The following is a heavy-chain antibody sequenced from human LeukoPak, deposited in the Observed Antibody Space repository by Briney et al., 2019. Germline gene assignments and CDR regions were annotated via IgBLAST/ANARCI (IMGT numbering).Heavy chain of an antibody. CDR2: ISGSSSYI. V-gene: IGHV3-21*01. J-gene: IGHJ6*03. CDR1: GFTFSSYS. Sequence: GGSLRLSCAASGFTFSSYSMNWVRQAPGKGLEWVSSISGSSSYIYYADSVKGRFTISRDNAKNSLYLQMNSLRAEDTAVYYCARDRGYCSSTSCYFYYYYYMDVWGRGTTVTVSS. D-gene: IGHD2-2*01. CDR3: ARDRGYCSSTSCYFYYYYYMDV.